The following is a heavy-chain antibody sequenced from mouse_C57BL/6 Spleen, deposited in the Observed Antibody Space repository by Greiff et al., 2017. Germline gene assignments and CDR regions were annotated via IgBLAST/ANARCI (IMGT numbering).Heavy chain of an antibody. D-gene: IGHD1-3*01. CDR1: GFTFSDSG. CDR3: AREGGKGAMDY. V-gene: IGHV5-17*01. J-gene: IGHJ4*01. CDR2: ISSGSSTT. Sequence: EVHLVESGGGLVKPGGSLKLSCAASGFTFSDSGMHWVRQAPEKGLEWVAYISSGSSTTYYADTVKGRFTIAGDNAKNTLFLQLTSMRSEDTAMYYCAREGGKGAMDYWGQGTSVTVSS.